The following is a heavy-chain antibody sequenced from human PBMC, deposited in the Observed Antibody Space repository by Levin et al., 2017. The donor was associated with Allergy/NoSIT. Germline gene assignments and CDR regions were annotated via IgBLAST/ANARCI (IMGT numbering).Heavy chain of an antibody. CDR2: IKQDGSEK. CDR1: GFTFSSYW. V-gene: IGHV3-7*01. Sequence: GGSLRLSCAASGFTFSSYWMSWVRQAPGKGLEWVANIKQDGSEKNYVDSVKGRFTISRDNAKNSLYLQMNSLRAEDTAVYYCARDDIVVVPVPRKEDYYYYYSYMDVWGKGTTVAVSS. D-gene: IGHD2-2*01. J-gene: IGHJ6*03. CDR3: ARDDIVVVPVPRKEDYYYYYSYMDV.